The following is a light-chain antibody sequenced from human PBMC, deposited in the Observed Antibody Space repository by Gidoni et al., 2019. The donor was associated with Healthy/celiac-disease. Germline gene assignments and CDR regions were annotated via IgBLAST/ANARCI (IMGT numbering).Light chain of an antibody. CDR3: QQYNNWPPLT. CDR2: GAS. V-gene: IGKV3-15*01. CDR1: QIVSSN. Sequence: EIVMTQSPATLSVSPGERATLSCRASQIVSSNLAWYQQKRGQATRLLIYGASTRATGIPARFSGSWSGTEFTLTISSLQSEDFAVYYCQQYNNWPPLTFGGGTKVEIK. J-gene: IGKJ4*01.